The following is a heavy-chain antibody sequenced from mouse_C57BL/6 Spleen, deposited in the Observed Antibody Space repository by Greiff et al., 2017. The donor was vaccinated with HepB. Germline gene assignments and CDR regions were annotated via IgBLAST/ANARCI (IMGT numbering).Heavy chain of an antibody. Sequence: VQLVESGAELVRPGASVTLSCKASGYTFTDYEMHWVKQTPVHGLEWIGAIDPETGGTAYNQKFKGKAILTADKSSSTAYMELRSLTSEDSAVYYCTRRRYDYYAMDYWGQGTSVTVSS. CDR1: GYTFTDYE. J-gene: IGHJ4*01. CDR3: TRRRYDYYAMDY. V-gene: IGHV1-15*01. CDR2: IDPETGGT.